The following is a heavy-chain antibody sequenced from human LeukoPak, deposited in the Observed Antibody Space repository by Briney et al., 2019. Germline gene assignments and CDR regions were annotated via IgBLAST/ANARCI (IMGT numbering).Heavy chain of an antibody. Sequence: PSETLSLTCTVSGGSISSYYWSWIWQPAGKGLEWIGRIYTSGSTNYNPSLKSRVTISVDTSKNQFSLKLCSVTAADTAVYYCARGPGQLLVGYYYYYMDVWGKGTTVTVSS. CDR1: GGSISSYY. CDR2: IYTSGST. D-gene: IGHD2-2*01. J-gene: IGHJ6*03. V-gene: IGHV4-4*07. CDR3: ARGPGQLLVGYYYYYMDV.